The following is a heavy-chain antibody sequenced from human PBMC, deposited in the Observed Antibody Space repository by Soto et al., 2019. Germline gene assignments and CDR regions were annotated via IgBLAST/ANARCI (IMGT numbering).Heavy chain of an antibody. CDR3: ARDTWHYYDSSGYYRYDAFDI. Sequence: ASVKVSCKASGGTFSSYAISWVRQAPGQGLEWMGGIIPIFGTANYAQKFQGRVTITADESTSTAYMELSSLRSEDTAVYYCARDTWHYYDSSGYYRYDAFDIWGQGTMVTVSS. J-gene: IGHJ3*02. V-gene: IGHV1-69*13. CDR2: IIPIFGTA. CDR1: GGTFSSYA. D-gene: IGHD3-22*01.